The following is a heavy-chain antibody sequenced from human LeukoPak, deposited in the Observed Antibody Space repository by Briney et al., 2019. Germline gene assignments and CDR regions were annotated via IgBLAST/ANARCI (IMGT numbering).Heavy chain of an antibody. Sequence: GASVKVSCTVSGYTLTELSMHWVRQAPGKGLEWMGGFDPEDGETIYAQKFQGRVTMTEDTSTDTAYMELSSLRSEDTAVYYCATSGPATAIDYFDYWGQGTLVTVSS. CDR3: ATSGPATAIDYFDY. CDR2: FDPEDGET. V-gene: IGHV1-24*01. CDR1: GYTLTELS. J-gene: IGHJ4*02. D-gene: IGHD2-21*02.